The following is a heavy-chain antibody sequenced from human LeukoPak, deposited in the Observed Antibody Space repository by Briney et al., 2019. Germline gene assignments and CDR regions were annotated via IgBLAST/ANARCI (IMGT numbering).Heavy chain of an antibody. CDR3: AKATGTLGN. CDR2: ISNSDNKP. D-gene: IGHD1-1*01. J-gene: IGHJ4*02. V-gene: IGHV3-23*01. CDR1: GFTFSSYA. Sequence: GGSLRLSCAASGFTFSSYAMSWVRQAPGKGLEWVSTISNSDNKPYYADSVKGRFTNSRDNSKNTLHLQMNSLTAEDTAMYYCAKATGTLGNWGQGTLVTVSS.